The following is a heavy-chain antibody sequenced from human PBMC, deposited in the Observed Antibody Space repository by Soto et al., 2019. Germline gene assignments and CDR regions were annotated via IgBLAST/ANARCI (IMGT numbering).Heavy chain of an antibody. V-gene: IGHV1-18*01. CDR2: ISAYSGHT. CDR3: ARCSSDYSDDGLSIKY. Sequence: QVQLVQSGAEVKRPGASVKVSCKASGYTFTGYAFSWVRQAPGQGLEWMGWISAYSGHTVYSQKLHDRVTMPTDPSTTTTFLEVRSLGSDDTAVYYCARCSSDYSDDGLSIKYWGQGTLVTVST. J-gene: IGHJ1*01. D-gene: IGHD4-17*01. CDR1: GYTFTGYA.